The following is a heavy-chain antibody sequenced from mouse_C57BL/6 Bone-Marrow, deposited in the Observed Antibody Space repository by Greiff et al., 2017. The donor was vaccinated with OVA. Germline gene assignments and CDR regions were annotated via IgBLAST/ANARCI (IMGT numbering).Heavy chain of an antibody. J-gene: IGHJ3*01. Sequence: VQLQESGAELVRPGASVTLHFNSPFYTFTDYEMHWVKQTPVHGLEWIGAIDPETGGTAYNQKFKGKAILTADKSSSTAYMELRSLTSEDSAVYYCTREGYYYAPFAYWGQGTLVTVSA. CDR2: IDPETGGT. V-gene: IGHV1-15*01. CDR1: FYTFTDYE. CDR3: TREGYYYAPFAY. D-gene: IGHD1-1*01.